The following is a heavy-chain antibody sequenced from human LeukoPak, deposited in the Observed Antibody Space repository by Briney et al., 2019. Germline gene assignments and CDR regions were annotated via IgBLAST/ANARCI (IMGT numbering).Heavy chain of an antibody. J-gene: IGHJ4*02. V-gene: IGHV1-2*02. Sequence: ASVKVSCKASGYTFTGYYMHWVRQAPGRGLEWMGWINPNSGGTNYAQKFQGRVTMTRDTSISTAYMELSRLRSDDTAVYYCNLWFGESRILSWGQGTLVTVSS. D-gene: IGHD3-10*01. CDR3: NLWFGESRILS. CDR1: GYTFTGYY. CDR2: INPNSGGT.